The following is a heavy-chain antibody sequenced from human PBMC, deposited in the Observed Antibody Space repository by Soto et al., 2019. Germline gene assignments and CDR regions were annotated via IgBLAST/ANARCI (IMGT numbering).Heavy chain of an antibody. Sequence: SETLSLTCAVYGGSFSGYYWSWIRQPPGKGLEWIGEINHSGSTNYNPSLKSRVTISVDTSKNHFSLKLSSVTAADTAVYYCARTRRGEKRVYYYGMDVWGQGTTVTVSS. V-gene: IGHV4-34*01. D-gene: IGHD3-16*01. J-gene: IGHJ6*02. CDR2: INHSGST. CDR3: ARTRRGEKRVYYYGMDV. CDR1: GGSFSGYY.